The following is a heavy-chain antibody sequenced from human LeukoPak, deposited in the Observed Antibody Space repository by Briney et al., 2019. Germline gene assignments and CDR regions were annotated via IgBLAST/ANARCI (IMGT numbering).Heavy chain of an antibody. CDR3: AEDRRYTGSSGSFDF. CDR1: GFTFSSYA. V-gene: IGHV3-23*01. J-gene: IGHJ4*02. D-gene: IGHD1-26*01. Sequence: GGSLRLSCAASGFTFSSYALTWVRQAPGKGLEWVSGISTSGGSTYYADSLKGRFTISRDNSKNTLYLQMNSLRTEDTAVYYCAEDRRYTGSSGSFDFWGQGTLVTVSS. CDR2: ISTSGGST.